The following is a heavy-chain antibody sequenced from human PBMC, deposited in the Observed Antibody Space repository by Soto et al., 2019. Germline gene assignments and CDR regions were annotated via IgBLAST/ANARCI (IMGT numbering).Heavy chain of an antibody. CDR2: INAGNGNT. D-gene: IGHD1-26*01. Sequence: QVQLVQSGAEVKKPGASVKVSCKASGYTFTSYAMHWVRQAPGQRLEWMGGINAGNGNTKYSQKFQGRVTITRDTSASTAYMELSSLRSEDTAVYYCARVPGYSGRFFDYWGQGTLVTVSS. V-gene: IGHV1-3*01. CDR3: ARVPGYSGRFFDY. CDR1: GYTFTSYA. J-gene: IGHJ4*02.